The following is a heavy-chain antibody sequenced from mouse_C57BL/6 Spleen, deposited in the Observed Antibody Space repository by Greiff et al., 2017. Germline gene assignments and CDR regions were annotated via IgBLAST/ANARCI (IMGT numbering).Heavy chain of an antibody. CDR2: IYPGDGDT. CDR1: GYAFSSSW. CDR3: ARQDGYYRGY. V-gene: IGHV1-82*01. D-gene: IGHD2-3*01. Sequence: QVQLKESGPELVKPGASVKISCKASGYAFSSSWMNWVKQRPGKGLEWIGRIYPGDGDTNYNGKFKGKATLTADKSSSTAYMQLSSLTSEDSAVYFCARQDGYYRGYWGQGTTLTVSS. J-gene: IGHJ2*01.